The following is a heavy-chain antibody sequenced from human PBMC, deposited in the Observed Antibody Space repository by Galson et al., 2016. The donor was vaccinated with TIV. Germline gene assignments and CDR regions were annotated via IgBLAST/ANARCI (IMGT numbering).Heavy chain of an antibody. Sequence: PPLVKPTQTLTVTCTLSGFSLSTTGVGVGWIRQPPGKALEWLGVIYWDDDVRYGPSLKNRLPIPKDTSKNLVVLTMPNADPMDTATYFLAHNRITLIPGAFYIWGHGTVVTVSS. J-gene: IGHJ3*02. V-gene: IGHV2-5*05. D-gene: IGHD3-22*01. CDR3: AHNRITLIPGAFYI. CDR2: IYWDDDV. CDR1: GFSLSTTGVG.